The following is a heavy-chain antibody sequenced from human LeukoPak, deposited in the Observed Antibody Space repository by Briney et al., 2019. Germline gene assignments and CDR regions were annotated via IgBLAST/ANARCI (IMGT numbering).Heavy chain of an antibody. V-gene: IGHV3-23*01. CDR2: ISGSGGST. D-gene: IGHD4-17*01. CDR3: AKGRYGDYNYYYYYYMDV. Sequence: GGSLRLSCAASGFTFSSYAMSWVRQAPGKGLEWVSAISGSGGSTYYADSVKGRFTISRDNSKNTLYLQMNSLRAEDTAVSYCAKGRYGDYNYYYYYYMDVWGKGTTVTVSS. J-gene: IGHJ6*03. CDR1: GFTFSSYA.